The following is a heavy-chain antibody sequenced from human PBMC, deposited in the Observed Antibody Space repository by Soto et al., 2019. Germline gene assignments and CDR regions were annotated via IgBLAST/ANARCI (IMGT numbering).Heavy chain of an antibody. Sequence: SLRLSCTASGFTFGDYAMSWVRQAPGKGLEWVGFIRSKAYGGTTEYAASVKGRFTISRDDSKSIAYLQMNSLKTEDTAVYYCTRQLPEDAFDIWGQGTMVTVSS. D-gene: IGHD1-7*01. CDR2: IRSKAYGGTT. V-gene: IGHV3-49*04. CDR3: TRQLPEDAFDI. J-gene: IGHJ3*02. CDR1: GFTFGDYA.